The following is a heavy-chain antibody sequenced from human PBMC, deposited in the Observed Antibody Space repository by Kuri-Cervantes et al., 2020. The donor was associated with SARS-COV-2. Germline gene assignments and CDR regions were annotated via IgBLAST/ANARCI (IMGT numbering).Heavy chain of an antibody. V-gene: IGHV1-18*01. Sequence: ASVKVSCKASGYTFTSYGISWVRQAPGQGLEWMGWISAYNGNTNYAQKLQGRVNMTTDTTTSTAYMELRSLRPDDTAVYYCARVPIYLGVAGKLAYWGQGTLVTVSS. CDR1: GYTFTSYG. CDR3: ARVPIYLGVAGKLAY. CDR2: ISAYNGNT. D-gene: IGHD6-19*01. J-gene: IGHJ4*02.